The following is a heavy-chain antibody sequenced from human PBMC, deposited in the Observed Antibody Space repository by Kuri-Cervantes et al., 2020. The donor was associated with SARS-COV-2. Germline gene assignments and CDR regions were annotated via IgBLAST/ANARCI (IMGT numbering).Heavy chain of an antibody. CDR1: GGSFSGYY. CDR3: ARDGEGLGYCSSTSCSNYGMDV. V-gene: IGHV4-4*07. D-gene: IGHD2-2*01. Sequence: SETLSLTCAVYGGSFSGYYWSWIRQPAGKGLEWIGRIYTSGSTNYNPSLKSRVTMSVDTSKNQFSLKLSSVTAADTAVYYCARDGEGLGYCSSTSCSNYGMDVWGQGTTVTVSS. CDR2: IYTSGST. J-gene: IGHJ6*02.